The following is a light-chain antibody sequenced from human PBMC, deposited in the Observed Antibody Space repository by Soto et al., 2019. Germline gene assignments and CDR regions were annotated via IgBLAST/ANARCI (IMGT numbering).Light chain of an antibody. Sequence: EIVMTQSPVTLSVSPGESATLSCRASQSVTSNLAWYQQKPGQAPRLLIYGAFIRATGIPARFSGSGSGTEFTLPISSLQSEDFAVYYCLQYDDWPPWTFGQGTQVEIK. J-gene: IGKJ1*01. CDR1: QSVTSN. V-gene: IGKV3-15*01. CDR2: GAF. CDR3: LQYDDWPPWT.